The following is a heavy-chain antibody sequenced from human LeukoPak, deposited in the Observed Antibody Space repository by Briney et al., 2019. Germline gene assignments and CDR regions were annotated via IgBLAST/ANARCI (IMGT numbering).Heavy chain of an antibody. J-gene: IGHJ5*02. D-gene: IGHD3-16*02. CDR3: ARDRADDYVWGSYRYTSNWFDP. CDR1: GFTFSSSA. CDR2: ISSSSSTI. V-gene: IGHV3-48*01. Sequence: GGSLRLSCAASGFTFSSSAMSWVRQAPGKGLEWVSYISSSSSTIYYADSVKGRFTISRDNAKNSLYLQMNSLRAEDTAVYYCARDRADDYVWGSYRYTSNWFDPWGQGTLVTVSS.